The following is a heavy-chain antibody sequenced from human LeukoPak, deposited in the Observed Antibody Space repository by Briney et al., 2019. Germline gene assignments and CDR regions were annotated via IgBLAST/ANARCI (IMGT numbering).Heavy chain of an antibody. Sequence: GGSLRLSCAASGFTFSSYAMHWVRQSPGKGLEWVAVISYDGSNKYYADSVKGRFTISRDNSKNTLYLQMNSLRAEDTAVCYCARGEEGGSVDIWGQGTMVTVSS. D-gene: IGHD5-12*01. CDR3: ARGEEGGSVDI. V-gene: IGHV3-30-3*01. J-gene: IGHJ3*02. CDR2: ISYDGSNK. CDR1: GFTFSSYA.